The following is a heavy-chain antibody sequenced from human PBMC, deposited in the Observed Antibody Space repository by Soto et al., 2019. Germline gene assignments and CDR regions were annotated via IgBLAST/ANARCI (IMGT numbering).Heavy chain of an antibody. CDR3: ARDRYDFWSGYFINYGMDV. J-gene: IGHJ6*02. Sequence: QVQLQESGPGLVKPSQTLSLTCTVSGGSISSGDYYWSWIRQPPGKGLEWIGYIYYSGSTYYNPSLKSRVTISVDRSKNQFSLKLSSVTAANTAVYYCARDRYDFWSGYFINYGMDVWGQGTTVTVSS. D-gene: IGHD3-3*01. CDR1: GGSISSGDYY. CDR2: IYYSGST. V-gene: IGHV4-30-4*01.